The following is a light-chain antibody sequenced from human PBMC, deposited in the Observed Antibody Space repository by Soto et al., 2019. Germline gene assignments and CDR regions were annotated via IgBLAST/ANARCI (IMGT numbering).Light chain of an antibody. CDR3: QQRSNWPPIT. Sequence: EFVLTQSPGTLSLSPGERATLSCRASQSVSSTLAWYQQKPGQAPRLLIYGASTRATGIPARFSGSGSGTEFTLTISSLEPEDFAVYYCQQRSNWPPITFGQGTRLEIK. V-gene: IGKV3-11*01. J-gene: IGKJ5*01. CDR2: GAS. CDR1: QSVSST.